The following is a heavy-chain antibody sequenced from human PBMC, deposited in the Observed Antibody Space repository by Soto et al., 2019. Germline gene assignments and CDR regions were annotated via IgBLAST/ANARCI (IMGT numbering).Heavy chain of an antibody. V-gene: IGHV4-34*01. Sequence: SETLSLTCAVYGGSFSGYCWSWIRQPPGKGLEWIGEINHSGSTNYNPSLKSRVTISVDTSKNQFSLTLSSVTAADTAVYYCARANIAVAGEFDYWGQGTLVTVSS. CDR3: ARANIAVAGEFDY. D-gene: IGHD6-19*01. CDR1: GGSFSGYC. CDR2: INHSGST. J-gene: IGHJ4*02.